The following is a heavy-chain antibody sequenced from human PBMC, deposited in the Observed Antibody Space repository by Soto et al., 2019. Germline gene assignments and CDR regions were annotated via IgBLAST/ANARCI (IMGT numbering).Heavy chain of an antibody. CDR1: GGSISSYY. CDR3: ARAYEYYDFWSGRFYGMDV. CDR2: IYYSGST. J-gene: IGHJ6*02. Sequence: SETLSLTCTVSGGSISSYYWSWIRQPPGKGLEWIGYIYYSGSTNYNPSLKSRVTISVDTSKNQFSLKLSSVTAADTAVYYCARAYEYYDFWSGRFYGMDVWGQGTTVTVSS. V-gene: IGHV4-59*01. D-gene: IGHD3-3*01.